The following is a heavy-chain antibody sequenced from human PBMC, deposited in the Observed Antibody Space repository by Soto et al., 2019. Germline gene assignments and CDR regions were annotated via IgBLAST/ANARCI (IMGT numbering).Heavy chain of an antibody. CDR1: GGTFSSYA. Sequence: SVKVSCKASGGTFSSYAISWVRQAPGQGLEWMGGSIPIFGTANYAQKFQGGVTITADESTSTAYMELSSRRSEDTAVYYCARGWGSVNYYYGMDVWGQGTTVTVSS. CDR3: ARGWGSVNYYYGMDV. D-gene: IGHD3-10*01. J-gene: IGHJ6*02. V-gene: IGHV1-69*13. CDR2: SIPIFGTA.